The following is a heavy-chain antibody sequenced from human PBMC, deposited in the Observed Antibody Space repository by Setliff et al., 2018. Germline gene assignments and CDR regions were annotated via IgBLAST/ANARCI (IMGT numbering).Heavy chain of an antibody. CDR3: ARAPRLEWILPTFDY. D-gene: IGHD3-3*01. CDR1: VYAFVSYG. Sequence: ASVKVSCKASVYAFVSYGLSWMRQAPGQGLEWLGWISAYTGKADYAHSFQDRLTMTTDTSTNTAYMELRSLTSDDTAVYFCARAPRLEWILPTFDYWGQGTPVTVSS. CDR2: ISAYTGKA. V-gene: IGHV1-18*01. J-gene: IGHJ4*02.